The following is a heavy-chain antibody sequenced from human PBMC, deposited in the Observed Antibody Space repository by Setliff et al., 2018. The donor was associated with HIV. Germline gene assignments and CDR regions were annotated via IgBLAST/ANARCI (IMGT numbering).Heavy chain of an antibody. CDR2: ISAYHHKT. V-gene: IGHV1-18*01. Sequence: ASVKVSCKASGYTFKSYGITWVRQAPGQGLEWMGWISAYHHKTNYAQKLQGRVTMTTDTSANTAYMELSRLRSDDTAVYFCARGALLAVFDFDHWGHGTLVTVSS. J-gene: IGHJ4*01. CDR1: GYTFKSYG. CDR3: ARGALLAVFDFDH. D-gene: IGHD3-10*01.